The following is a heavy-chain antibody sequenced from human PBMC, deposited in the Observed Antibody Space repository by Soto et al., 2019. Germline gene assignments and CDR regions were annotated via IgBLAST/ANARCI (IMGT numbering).Heavy chain of an antibody. J-gene: IGHJ5*02. CDR2: IRSKAYGGTT. CDR1: GFTFGDYA. D-gene: IGHD3-9*01. V-gene: IGHV3-49*03. CDR3: TRDLMDWDDYDILTGWFDP. Sequence: GGSLRLSCTASGFTFGDYAMSWFRQAPGKGLEWVGFIRSKAYGGTTEYAASVKGRFTISRDDSKSIAYLQMNSLKTEDTAVYYCTRDLMDWDDYDILTGWFDPWGQGTLVTVSS.